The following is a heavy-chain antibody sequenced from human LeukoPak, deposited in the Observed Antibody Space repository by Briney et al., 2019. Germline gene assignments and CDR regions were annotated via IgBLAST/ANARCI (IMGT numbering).Heavy chain of an antibody. CDR2: TFYSGTT. J-gene: IGHJ6*03. D-gene: IGHD3-22*01. CDR1: AVSISSYY. V-gene: IGHV4-39*07. Sequence: PSETLSLTCTVSAVSISSYYWAWHRQPPEKGLKWIGTTFYSGTTYYNGSLKSRVTISVDTSKNQFSLKLSSVTAADTAVYYCARSSEGRYYYDSSGFSYYYYYMDVWGKGTTVTISS. CDR3: ARSSEGRYYYDSSGFSYYYYYMDV.